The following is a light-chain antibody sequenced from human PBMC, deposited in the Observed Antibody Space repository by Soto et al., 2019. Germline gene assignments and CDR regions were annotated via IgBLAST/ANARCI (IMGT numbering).Light chain of an antibody. V-gene: IGLV2-14*01. Sequence: HSALTQPASVSGSPGQSITISCTGTSSDVGGYNYVSWYQQHPGKAPKLMIYDVSNRPSGVSNRFSGSKSGNTASLTISGLQAEDEADYYCSSHTSSSTRVFGTGTKLTVL. J-gene: IGLJ1*01. CDR2: DVS. CDR3: SSHTSSSTRV. CDR1: SSDVGGYNY.